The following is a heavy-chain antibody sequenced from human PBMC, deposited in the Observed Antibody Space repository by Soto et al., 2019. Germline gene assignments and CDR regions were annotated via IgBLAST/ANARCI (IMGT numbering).Heavy chain of an antibody. CDR3: VRERYSSSGWFDP. CDR2: TYYRSRFFS. CDR1: GDSVSSYSAA. J-gene: IGHJ5*02. V-gene: IGHV6-1*01. D-gene: IGHD2-15*01. Sequence: SQTLSLTCAISGDSVSSYSAAWNWIRQSPSGGLEWLGRTYYRSRFFSDYAESVKSRIIINPDTSKNQFSLQLKSVTPEDTAVYYGVRERYSSSGWFDPWGQGTAVTVSS.